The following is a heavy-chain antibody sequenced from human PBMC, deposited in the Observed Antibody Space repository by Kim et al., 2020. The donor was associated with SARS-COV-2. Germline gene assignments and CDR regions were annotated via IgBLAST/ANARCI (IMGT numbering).Heavy chain of an antibody. J-gene: IGHJ4*02. CDR3: ARRRDHDY. Sequence: GGSLRLSCVASGYTFTSWRMSWVRQAPGKGLEWVANINVDGSEKFYVDSVKGRFTVSRDNAKNSVFLQMNSLRAEDMAVYYCARRRDHDYWGQGSLVTVS. CDR1: GYTFTSWR. V-gene: IGHV3-7*01. CDR2: INVDGSEK.